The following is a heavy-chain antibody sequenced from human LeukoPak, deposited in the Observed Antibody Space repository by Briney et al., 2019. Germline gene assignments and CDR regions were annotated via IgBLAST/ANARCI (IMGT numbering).Heavy chain of an antibody. CDR1: GFTFDDYT. V-gene: IGHV3-43*01. Sequence: GGSLRLSCAASGFTFDDYTMHWVRQAPGKGLEWVSLISWDGGSTYYADSVKGRFTISRDNSKNSLYLQMNSLRAEDTAVYYCAKDLHSGTCMDVWGQGTTVTVSS. CDR3: AKDLHSGTCMDV. J-gene: IGHJ6*02. CDR2: ISWDGGST. D-gene: IGHD3-10*01.